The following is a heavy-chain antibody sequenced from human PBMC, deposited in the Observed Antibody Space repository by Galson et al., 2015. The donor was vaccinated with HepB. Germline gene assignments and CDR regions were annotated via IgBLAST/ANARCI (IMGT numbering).Heavy chain of an antibody. CDR2: ISYDGSNK. V-gene: IGHV3-30-3*01. Sequence: SLRLSCAASGFTFSSYAMHWVRQAPGTGLEWVAVISYDGSNKYYADSVKGRFTISRDNSKNTLYLQMNSLRAEDTAVYYCARDREGIVLMVYAPDGMDVWGQGTTVTVSS. J-gene: IGHJ6*02. D-gene: IGHD2-8*01. CDR3: ARDREGIVLMVYAPDGMDV. CDR1: GFTFSSYA.